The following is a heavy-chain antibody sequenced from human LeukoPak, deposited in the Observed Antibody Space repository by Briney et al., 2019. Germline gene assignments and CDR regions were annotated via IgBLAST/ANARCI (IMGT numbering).Heavy chain of an antibody. J-gene: IGHJ4*02. D-gene: IGHD3-3*01. CDR1: GFTFNTFG. V-gene: IGHV3-33*06. Sequence: GGSLRLSCAASGFTFNTFGMHWVRQAPGQGLEWVAAIWFDGSVKHYSDAVKGRFTISRDNSLNTLYLQMNSLRVEDTAIYYCAKDTAVQFLEPAFWGQGTLVTVSS. CDR2: IWFDGSVK. CDR3: AKDTAVQFLEPAF.